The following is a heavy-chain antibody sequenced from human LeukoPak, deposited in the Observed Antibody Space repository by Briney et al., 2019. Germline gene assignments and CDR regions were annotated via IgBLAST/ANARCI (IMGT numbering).Heavy chain of an antibody. V-gene: IGHV3-23*01. D-gene: IGHD3-3*01. CDR2: ISGSGENT. CDR3: AKVTHDFWSAFDY. CDR1: GFTFSSYS. Sequence: GGSLRLSCAASGFTFSSYSLTWVRQVPGKGLEWVATISGSGENTYYADSLQGRFTISRDNSKNSLSLQMNSLRAEDTAVYYCAKVTHDFWSAFDYWGQGTLVTVSS. J-gene: IGHJ4*02.